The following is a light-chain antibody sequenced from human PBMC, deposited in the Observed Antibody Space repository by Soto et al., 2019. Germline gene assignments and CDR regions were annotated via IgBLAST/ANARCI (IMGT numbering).Light chain of an antibody. V-gene: IGLV2-23*01. CDR2: EGS. Sequence: SVLTQPASVSGSPGQSIAISCTGTSSDVGSYDLVSWYQQHPGKAPKLMIYEGSKRPSGVSNRFSGFKSGNTASLTISGLQAEDEADYYCCSYAGSRFYVFGSGTKVTVL. CDR1: SSDVGSYDL. CDR3: CSYAGSRFYV. J-gene: IGLJ1*01.